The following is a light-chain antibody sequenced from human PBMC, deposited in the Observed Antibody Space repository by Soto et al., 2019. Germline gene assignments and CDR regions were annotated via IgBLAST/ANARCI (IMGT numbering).Light chain of an antibody. CDR1: SSDVGRYDY. CDR3: CSFAGSFSYV. V-gene: IGLV2-11*01. J-gene: IGLJ1*01. Sequence: QSVLXQPRSVSGSPGPSVTISCTGTSSDVGRYDYVSWYQQHPGKAPKLIIYDVTERPAGVPDRFSGSKSGNTASLTISGLQAEDEADYSCCSFAGSFSYVFGGGTKVSVL. CDR2: DVT.